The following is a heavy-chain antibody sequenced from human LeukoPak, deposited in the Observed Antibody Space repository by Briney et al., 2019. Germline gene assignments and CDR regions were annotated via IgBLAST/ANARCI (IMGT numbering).Heavy chain of an antibody. CDR2: IYHSGST. CDR1: GGSISSSNW. CDR3: AKLKRALDAFDI. Sequence: PSETLSLTCAVSGGSISSSNWWSWVRQPPGKGLEWIGEIYHSGSTNYNPSLKSRVTISVDKSKNQFSLKLSSVTAADTAVYYCAKLKRALDAFDIWGQGTMVTVSS. D-gene: IGHD5-24*01. J-gene: IGHJ3*02. V-gene: IGHV4-4*02.